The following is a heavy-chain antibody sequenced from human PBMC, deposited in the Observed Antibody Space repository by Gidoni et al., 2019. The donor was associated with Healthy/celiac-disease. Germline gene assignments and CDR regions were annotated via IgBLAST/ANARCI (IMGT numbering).Heavy chain of an antibody. Sequence: VPLVESGGGLVQPGGSLRLSCSASGFPFSSYAMHWVRQAPGKGLEYVSAISSNGGSTYYADSVKGRFTISRDNYKNTLYLQMSSPRAEDTAVYYCVKSSGEQGDYWGQGTLVTVSA. J-gene: IGHJ4*02. V-gene: IGHV3-64D*09. CDR3: VKSSGEQGDY. CDR1: GFPFSSYA. D-gene: IGHD3-16*01. CDR2: ISSNGGST.